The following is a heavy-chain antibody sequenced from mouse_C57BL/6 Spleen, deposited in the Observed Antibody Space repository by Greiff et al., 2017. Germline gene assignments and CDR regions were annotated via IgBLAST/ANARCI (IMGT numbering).Heavy chain of an antibody. CDR2: IYPGDGDT. Sequence: VQLQQSGPELVKPGASVKISCKASGYAFSSSWMNWVKQRPGKGLKWIGRIYPGDGDTNYNGKFKGKATLTADKSSSTAYMQLSSLTSEDSAVYFCATATAYWGQGTLVTVSA. D-gene: IGHD1-2*01. V-gene: IGHV1-82*01. J-gene: IGHJ3*01. CDR3: ATATAY. CDR1: GYAFSSSW.